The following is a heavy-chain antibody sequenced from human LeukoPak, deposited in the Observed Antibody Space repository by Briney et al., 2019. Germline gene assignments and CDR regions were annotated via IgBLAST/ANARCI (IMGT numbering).Heavy chain of an antibody. J-gene: IGHJ4*02. V-gene: IGHV4-4*02. CDR3: AKKYYYDSRPLDY. CDR2: IYHSGST. Sequence: PSGTLSLTCAVSGGSISSTNWWSWVRQPPGKGLEWIGEIYHSGSTNYNPSLKSRVTISVDESKNQFSLRLSSVTAADTAVYYCAKKYYYDSRPLDYWGQGTLVTVSS. D-gene: IGHD3-22*01. CDR1: GGSISSTNW.